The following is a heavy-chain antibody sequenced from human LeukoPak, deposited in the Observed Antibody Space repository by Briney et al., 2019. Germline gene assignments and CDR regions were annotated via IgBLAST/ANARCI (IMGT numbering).Heavy chain of an antibody. CDR3: AGGSRFGESGLDY. CDR2: ISYDGSNK. CDR1: GFTFSSYA. V-gene: IGHV3-30*04. J-gene: IGHJ4*02. D-gene: IGHD3-10*01. Sequence: GGSLRLSCAASGFTFSSYAMHWVRQAPGKGLEWVAVISYDGSNKYYADSVKGRFTISRDNSKNTLYLQMNSLRAEDTAVYYCAGGSRFGESGLDYWGQGTLVTVSS.